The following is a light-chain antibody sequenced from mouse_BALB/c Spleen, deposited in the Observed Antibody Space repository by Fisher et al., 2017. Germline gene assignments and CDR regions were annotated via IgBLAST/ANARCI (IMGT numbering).Light chain of an antibody. Sequence: IVLTQTTAIMSASPGEKVTMTCSASSSVSYMHWYQQKPGTSPKLWIYSTSKLASGVPGRFSGSGSGTSYSLTISRMEAEDAATYYCQQRSSYPPTFGAGTKLELK. V-gene: IGKV4-57*01. J-gene: IGKJ5*01. CDR1: SSVSY. CDR3: QQRSSYPPT. CDR2: STS.